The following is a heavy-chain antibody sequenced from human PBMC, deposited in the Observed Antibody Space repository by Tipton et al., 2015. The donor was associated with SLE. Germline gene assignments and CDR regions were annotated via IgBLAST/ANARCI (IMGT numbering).Heavy chain of an antibody. CDR1: GFTVSSNY. D-gene: IGHD3-3*01. J-gene: IGHJ4*02. CDR3: ARVLTIFGVVS. Sequence: SLRLSCAASGFTVSSNYMTWVRQAPGRGLEWVSVIYSGGSTYYADSVKGRFTISRDNSKNTLYLQMNSLRAEDTAVYYCARVLTIFGVVSWGQGTLVTVSS. CDR2: IYSGGST. V-gene: IGHV3-53*01.